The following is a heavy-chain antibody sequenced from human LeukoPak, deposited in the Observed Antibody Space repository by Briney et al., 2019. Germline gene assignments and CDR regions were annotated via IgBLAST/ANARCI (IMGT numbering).Heavy chain of an antibody. D-gene: IGHD6-25*01. V-gene: IGHV3-23*01. J-gene: IGHJ4*02. CDR2: ITRSGDTA. Sequence: GVSLRLSCAASGFTFSSYAVTWVRQAPGKGLEWVSSITRSGDTAFYADSVKGRFTISRDNSKNILYLQMHSLRVEDTAVYYCVKDYSTIAAAANPLFDYWGQGALVTVSS. CDR3: VKDYSTIAAAANPLFDY. CDR1: GFTFSSYA.